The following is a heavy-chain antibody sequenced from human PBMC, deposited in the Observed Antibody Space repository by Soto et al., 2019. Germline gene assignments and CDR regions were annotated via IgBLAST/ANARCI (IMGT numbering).Heavy chain of an antibody. CDR1: GDSVSSNTAA. CDR2: TYYRSNGRH. CDR3: ARGVAGSGFDL. Sequence: PSQTLSLTWALSGDSVSSNTAAWNWIRSSQSRGIEWLGRTYYRSNGRHDYAVSVKSRNTVNPDTSKNHFSLQLNSVTPADTAVYYCARGVAGSGFDLWGQGTLVTVSS. D-gene: IGHD6-19*01. J-gene: IGHJ4*02. V-gene: IGHV6-1*01.